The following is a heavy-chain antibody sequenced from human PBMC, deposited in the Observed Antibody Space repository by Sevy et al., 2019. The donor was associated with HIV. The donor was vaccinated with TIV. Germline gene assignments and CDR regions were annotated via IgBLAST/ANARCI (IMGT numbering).Heavy chain of an antibody. V-gene: IGHV4-59*08. CDR3: AGENAWGRGYS. D-gene: IGHD1-26*01. Sequence: SETLSLTCTVSGGSITSLYWNWIRQPPGKGLEWIANIYYNGHINYNPSFESRISLSLDKSKNQFSLRLSSVTAADTAMYYCAGENAWGRGYSWGQGTLVTVSS. CDR1: GGSITSLY. CDR2: IYYNGHI. J-gene: IGHJ4*02.